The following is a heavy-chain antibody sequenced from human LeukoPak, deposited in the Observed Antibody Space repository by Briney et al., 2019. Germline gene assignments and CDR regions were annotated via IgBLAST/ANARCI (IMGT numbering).Heavy chain of an antibody. J-gene: IGHJ3*02. V-gene: IGHV1-18*01. D-gene: IGHD3-10*01. CDR3: AVRRERSSGGAFDI. Sequence: ASVKVSCKASGYTFTSYGISWVRQAPGQGLEWMGWISAYNGNTNYAQKLQGRVTMTTDTSTSTAYIELRSLRSDDTAVYYCAVRRERSSGGAFDIWGQGTMVTVSS. CDR2: ISAYNGNT. CDR1: GYTFTSYG.